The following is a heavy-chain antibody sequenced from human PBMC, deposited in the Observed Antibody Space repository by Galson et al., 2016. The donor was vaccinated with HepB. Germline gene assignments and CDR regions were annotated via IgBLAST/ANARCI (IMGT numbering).Heavy chain of an antibody. J-gene: IGHJ1*01. D-gene: IGHD2/OR15-2a*01. CDR2: INWDGSAT. Sequence: SLRLSCAASGFTLEDFVIHWVRQPPGKGLQWVSLINWDGSATFYADSVRGRFTVSRDNSKNSLYLQMNSLTPDDTAFYFCAKATGGDYFFQHWGQGSLLTVSS. V-gene: IGHV3-43D*03. CDR3: AKATGGDYFFQH. CDR1: GFTLEDFV.